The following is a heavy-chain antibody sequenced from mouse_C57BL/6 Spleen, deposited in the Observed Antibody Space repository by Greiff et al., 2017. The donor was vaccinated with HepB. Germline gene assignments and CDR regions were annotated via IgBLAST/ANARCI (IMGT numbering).Heavy chain of an antibody. V-gene: IGHV14-4*01. Sequence: VQLQQSGAELVRPGASVKLSCTASGFNIKDDYMHWVKQRPEQGLEWIGWIDPENGDTEYASKFQGKATITADKSSNTAYLQLSSLTSEDTAVYYCTRGAGNDYYAMDYWGQGTSVTVSS. CDR1: GFNIKDDY. CDR3: TRGAGNDYYAMDY. J-gene: IGHJ4*01. CDR2: IDPENGDT. D-gene: IGHD2-1*01.